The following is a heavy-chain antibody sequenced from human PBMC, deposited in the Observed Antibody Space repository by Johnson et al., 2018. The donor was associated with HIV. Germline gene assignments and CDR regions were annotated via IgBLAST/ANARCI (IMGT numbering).Heavy chain of an antibody. CDR1: GFTFSDYY. CDR2: INSGSI. CDR3: AIVTQQVVRVGRDAFDI. V-gene: IGHV3-69-1*01. Sequence: VQLVESGGGLVKTGGSLRLSCAASGFTFSDYYMTWIRQAPGKGLEWVSRINSGSIGYADSVKGRFTISRDNSKNTLYLQMNSLRAEDTAVYYCAIVTQQVVRVGRDAFDIWGQGTMVTVSS. J-gene: IGHJ3*02. D-gene: IGHD4-23*01.